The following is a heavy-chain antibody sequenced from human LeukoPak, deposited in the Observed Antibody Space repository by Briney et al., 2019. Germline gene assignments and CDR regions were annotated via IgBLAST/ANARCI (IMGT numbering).Heavy chain of an antibody. CDR3: ARQGPYGDFDY. CDR2: IYPGDSDT. Sequence: GESLKISCQGSGYSFSTYWITWVRQMPGKGLEWMGIIYPGDSDTRYSPSFQGQVTISADKSISTAYLQWSSLKASDTAMYYCARQGPYGDFDYWGQGTLVTVSS. J-gene: IGHJ4*02. V-gene: IGHV5-51*01. D-gene: IGHD4/OR15-4a*01. CDR1: GYSFSTYW.